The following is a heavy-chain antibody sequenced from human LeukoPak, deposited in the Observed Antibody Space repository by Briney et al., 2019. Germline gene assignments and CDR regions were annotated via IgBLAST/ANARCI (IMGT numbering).Heavy chain of an antibody. CDR2: IYYSGST. J-gene: IGHJ3*02. CDR3: ARAVGYCSGGSCYTYAFDI. CDR1: GGSISSYY. Sequence: SETLSLTCTVSGGSISSYYWSWIRQPPGKGLEWIGYIYYSGSTNDNPSLKSRVTISVDTSKNQFSLKLSSVTAADTAVYYCARAVGYCSGGSCYTYAFDIWGQGTMVTVSS. D-gene: IGHD2-15*01. V-gene: IGHV4-59*01.